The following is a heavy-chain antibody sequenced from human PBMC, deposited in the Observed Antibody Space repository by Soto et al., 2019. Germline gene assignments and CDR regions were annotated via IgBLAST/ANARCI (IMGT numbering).Heavy chain of an antibody. CDR3: AKTPPEGARYFDWPDAFDI. V-gene: IGHV3-23*01. CDR1: GFTFSSYA. CDR2: ISGSGGST. J-gene: IGHJ3*02. Sequence: PGGSLRLSCAASGFTFSSYAMSWVRQAPGKGLEWVSAISGSGGSTYYADSVKGRFTISRDNSKNTLYLQMNSLRAEDTAVYYCAKTPPEGARYFDWPDAFDIWGQGTMVTVSS. D-gene: IGHD3-9*01.